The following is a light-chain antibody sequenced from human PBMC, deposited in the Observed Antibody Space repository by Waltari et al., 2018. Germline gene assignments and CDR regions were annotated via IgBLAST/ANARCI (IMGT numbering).Light chain of an antibody. J-gene: IGLJ2*01. V-gene: IGLV2-14*03. Sequence: HSALTQPASVSGPPGPSITIPCPGTSSDVRGYNYVSWYQQPPGKAPKLMIFDVSNRPSGVSNRFSGSKSGNTASLTVSGLQAEDEADYYCSSYISSDTLELFGGGTSLTVL. CDR3: SSYISSDTLEL. CDR1: SSDVRGYNY. CDR2: DVS.